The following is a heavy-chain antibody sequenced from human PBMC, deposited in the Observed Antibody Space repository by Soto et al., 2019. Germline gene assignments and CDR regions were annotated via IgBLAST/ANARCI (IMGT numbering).Heavy chain of an antibody. J-gene: IGHJ4*02. V-gene: IGHV3-23*01. CDR2: ISGSGGST. CDR3: AKSTASSYGDYVRWFDY. CDR1: GFTFSSYA. D-gene: IGHD4-17*01. Sequence: PGGSLRLSCAASGFTFSSYAMHWVRQAPGKGLEWVSAISGSGGSTYYADSVKGRFTISRDNSKNTLYLQMNSLRAEDTAVYYCAKSTASSYGDYVRWFDYWGQGTLVTVSS.